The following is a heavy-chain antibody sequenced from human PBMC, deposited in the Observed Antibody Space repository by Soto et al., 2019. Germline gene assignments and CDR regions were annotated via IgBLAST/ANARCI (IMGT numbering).Heavy chain of an antibody. Sequence: QVQLQLWGAGLLKPSETLSLTCAVYGGSFSGYYWTWIRQPPGKGLEWIGEINHSGTTNYNPSLTTRVTISVDTSRNQVSLQTASVSAADTPVFYCASAFGSSYRYEGLAYWGHGTLVTVSS. CDR3: ASAFGSSYRYEGLAY. CDR1: GGSFSGYY. D-gene: IGHD3-16*02. CDR2: INHSGTT. J-gene: IGHJ4*01. V-gene: IGHV4-34*01.